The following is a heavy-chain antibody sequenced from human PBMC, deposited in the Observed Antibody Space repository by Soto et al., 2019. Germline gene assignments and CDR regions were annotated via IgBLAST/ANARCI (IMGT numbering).Heavy chain of an antibody. CDR1: GFTFSSYA. CDR3: AKEGGTMFFDY. Sequence: GGSLRLSCAASGFTFSSYAMSWVRQAPGKGLEWVSVISGSGGSTYYADSVKGRFTISRDNSKNSLYLQMNSLTTEDTALYFCAKEGGTMFFDYWGQGTPVTVSS. CDR2: ISGSGGST. J-gene: IGHJ4*02. D-gene: IGHD1-26*01. V-gene: IGHV3-23*01.